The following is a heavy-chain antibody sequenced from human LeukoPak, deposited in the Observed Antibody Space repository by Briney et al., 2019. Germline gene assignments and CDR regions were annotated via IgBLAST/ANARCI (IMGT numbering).Heavy chain of an antibody. V-gene: IGHV3-48*04. D-gene: IGHD2/OR15-2a*01. CDR3: VRDHFYAFDY. Sequence: PGGSLRLSCAASGFDFSRITMNWVRQAPGKGPEWISYITILSTTISYSDSVKGRFTISRDNAKNSLYLQMNSLRAEDTAVYYCVRDHFYAFDYWGQGTLVAVSS. J-gene: IGHJ4*02. CDR1: GFDFSRIT. CDR2: ITILSTTI.